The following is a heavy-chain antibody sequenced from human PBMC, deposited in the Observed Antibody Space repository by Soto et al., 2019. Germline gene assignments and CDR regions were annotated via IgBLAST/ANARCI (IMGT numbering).Heavy chain of an antibody. Sequence: SQTLSLTCAISGDSVSSNSAAWNWIRQSPSRGIEWLGRTYYRSKWYNDYAVSVKSRITINPDTSKNQFSLQLNSVTPCDTSLYYCARENALTRDYAFDIWGQETMVTVSS. CDR3: ARENALTRDYAFDI. CDR2: TYYRSKWYN. D-gene: IGHD4-17*01. J-gene: IGHJ3*02. V-gene: IGHV6-1*01. CDR1: GDSVSSNSAA.